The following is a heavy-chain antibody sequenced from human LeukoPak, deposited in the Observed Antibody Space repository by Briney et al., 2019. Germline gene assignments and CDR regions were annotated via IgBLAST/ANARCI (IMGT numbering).Heavy chain of an antibody. D-gene: IGHD2-21*01. CDR1: GGSISSYY. Sequence: SETLSLTCTVSGGSISSYYWSWIRQPPGKGLEWIGYIYYSGSTNYNPSLKSRVTISVDTSKNQFSLKLSSLTAADTAVYYCARAVSDTDFYFDYWGQGTLVTVSS. J-gene: IGHJ4*02. CDR3: ARAVSDTDFYFDY. CDR2: IYYSGST. V-gene: IGHV4-59*01.